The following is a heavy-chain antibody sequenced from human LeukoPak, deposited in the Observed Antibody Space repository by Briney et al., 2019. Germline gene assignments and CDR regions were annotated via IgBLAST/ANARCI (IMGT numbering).Heavy chain of an antibody. CDR2: INHSGGNT. CDR3: ARESGSSVVWFDP. Sequence: ASVKVSCKASGYTFTSYYMHWARQAPGQGLEWMGIINHSGGNTNYAQKFQGRVTMTRDMSTSTVYMELSSLRSEDTAVYYCARESGSSVVWFDPWGQGTLVTVSS. V-gene: IGHV1-46*01. J-gene: IGHJ5*02. D-gene: IGHD6-6*01. CDR1: GYTFTSYY.